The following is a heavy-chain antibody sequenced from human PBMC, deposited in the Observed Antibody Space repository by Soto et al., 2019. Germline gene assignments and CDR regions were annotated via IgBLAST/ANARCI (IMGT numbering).Heavy chain of an antibody. Sequence: QVQLQQWGAGLLKPSETLSLTCAVYGGSFSDYYWSWIHQPPGKGLEWIGEINHSGSTNYNPSLKSRVTISVDTSKNQFSLKLSSVTAADTAVYYCARGKMTTLSLLDYWGQGTLVTVSS. CDR2: INHSGST. D-gene: IGHD3-16*01. CDR1: GGSFSDYY. CDR3: ARGKMTTLSLLDY. J-gene: IGHJ4*02. V-gene: IGHV4-34*01.